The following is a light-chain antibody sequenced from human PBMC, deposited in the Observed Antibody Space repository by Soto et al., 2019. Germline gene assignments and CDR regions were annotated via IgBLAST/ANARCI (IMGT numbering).Light chain of an antibody. CDR1: QSVSSSY. CDR2: GAS. J-gene: IGKJ4*01. Sequence: EIVLTQSPGTLSLSPGERATLSCRASQSVSSSYLAWYQQKPGQAPRLLIYGASTRATGIPARFSGSGSGTEFTLTISSLQSEDLAVYYCQQYNNWPALTFGGGTKVDIK. CDR3: QQYNNWPALT. V-gene: IGKV3-15*01.